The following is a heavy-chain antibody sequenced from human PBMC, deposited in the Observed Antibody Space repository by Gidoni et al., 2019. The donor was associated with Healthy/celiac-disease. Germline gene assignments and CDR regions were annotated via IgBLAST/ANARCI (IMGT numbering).Heavy chain of an antibody. CDR3: AREVILTGYYSGAFDI. V-gene: IGHV3-21*01. D-gene: IGHD3-9*01. J-gene: IGHJ3*02. CDR1: GFTFSSYS. CDR2: ISSSSSYI. Sequence: EVQLVESGGGLVKPGGSLRLSCAASGFTFSSYSMNWFRQAPGKGLEWVSSISSSSSYIYYADSVKGRFTISRDNAKNSLYLQMNSLRAEDTAVYYCAREVILTGYYSGAFDIWGQGTMVTVSS.